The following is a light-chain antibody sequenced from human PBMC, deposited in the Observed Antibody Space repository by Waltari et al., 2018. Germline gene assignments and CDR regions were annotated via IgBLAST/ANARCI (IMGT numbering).Light chain of an antibody. CDR1: SGSVSTTHY. Sequence: TVVTQEPSLSVSPGGTVTLTCGLRSGSVSTTHYSSWYQQTPGQAPRTLIYNTTTRPAGVPERFSGSILGNKAALTITGAQAEDESNYYCVLLISSGIYVFGSGTKLTVL. J-gene: IGLJ6*01. V-gene: IGLV8-61*01. CDR2: NTT. CDR3: VLLISSGIYV.